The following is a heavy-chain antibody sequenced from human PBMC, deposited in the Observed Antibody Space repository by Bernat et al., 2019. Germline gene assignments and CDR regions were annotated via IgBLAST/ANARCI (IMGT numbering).Heavy chain of an antibody. CDR3: AKSWGSGSFYPDC. D-gene: IGHD3-10*01. V-gene: IGHV3-23*04. J-gene: IGHJ4*02. Sequence: EVQLVESGGGLVQPGGSLRLSCAASGFTSSTYAMNWVRQAPGKGLEWVSTISGGGGNTYYADSVKGRFTMSRDNSKNTLYLQMNSLRAEDTAIYYCAKSWGSGSFYPDCWGQGALVTVSS. CDR2: ISGGGGNT. CDR1: GFTSSTYA.